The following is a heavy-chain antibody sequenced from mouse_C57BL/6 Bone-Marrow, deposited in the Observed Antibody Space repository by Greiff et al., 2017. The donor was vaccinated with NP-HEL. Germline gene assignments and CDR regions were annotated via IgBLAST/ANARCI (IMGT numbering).Heavy chain of an antibody. CDR2: ISYDGSN. CDR3: AREEDWGSMDY. V-gene: IGHV3-6*01. J-gene: IGHJ4*01. D-gene: IGHD4-1*01. CDR1: GYSITSGYY. Sequence: EVKLMESGPGLVKPSQSLSLTCSVTGYSITSGYYWNWIRQFPGNKLEWMGYISYDGSNNYNPSLKNRISITRDTSKNQFFLKLNSVTTEDTATYYSAREEDWGSMDYWGQGTSVTVSA.